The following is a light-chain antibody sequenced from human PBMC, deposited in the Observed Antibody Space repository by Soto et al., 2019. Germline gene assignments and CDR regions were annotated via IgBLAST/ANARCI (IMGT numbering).Light chain of an antibody. CDR3: ETWDDGLSGVL. CDR1: NSNIGSNS. V-gene: IGLV1-47*01. Sequence: QSVLTQPPSASGTPGQRVSITCSGSNSNIGSNSVHWYQQVPGMAPKLLVYKSDQRPSGVPDRFSGSKSVTSASLAISGLRAEAEAEYYCETWDDGLSGVLFGGGTKLTVL. CDR2: KSD. J-gene: IGLJ2*01.